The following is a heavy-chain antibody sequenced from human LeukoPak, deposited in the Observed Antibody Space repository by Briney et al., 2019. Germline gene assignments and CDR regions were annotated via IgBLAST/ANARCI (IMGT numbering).Heavy chain of an antibody. CDR1: NGSISTTY. CDR2: IYYSGST. D-gene: IGHD5-24*01. CDR3: ARGVEWLQSSEYFDY. J-gene: IGHJ4*02. Sequence: SETLSLTCSVSNGSISTTYWSWIRQPPGKGLEWIGYIYYSGSTNYNPSLKSRVTISVDTSKNQFSLKLSSVTAADTAVYYCARGVEWLQSSEYFDYWGQGTLVTVSS. V-gene: IGHV4-59*01.